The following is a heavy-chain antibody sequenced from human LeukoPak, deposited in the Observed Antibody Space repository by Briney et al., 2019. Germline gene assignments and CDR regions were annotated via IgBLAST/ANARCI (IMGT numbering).Heavy chain of an antibody. CDR1: GFTFSSYE. Sequence: PGGSLRLSCAAPGFTFSSYEMNWVRQAPGKGLEWVSYISSSGSTIYYADSVKGRFTISRDNAKNSLYLQMNSLRAEDTAVYYCASTSPTVASDYWGQGTLVTVSP. CDR2: ISSSGSTI. V-gene: IGHV3-48*03. D-gene: IGHD4-23*01. CDR3: ASTSPTVASDY. J-gene: IGHJ4*02.